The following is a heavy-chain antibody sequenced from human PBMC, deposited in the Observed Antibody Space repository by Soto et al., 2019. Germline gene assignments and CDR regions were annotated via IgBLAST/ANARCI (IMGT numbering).Heavy chain of an antibody. CDR1: GYTFTSYG. Sequence: ASVKVSCKASGYTFTSYGISWVRQAPGQGLEWMGWISAYNGNTNYAQKLQGRVTMTTDTSTSTAYMELRSLRSDDTAVYYCARPYYSSSYNWFDPWGQGTLVTVSS. V-gene: IGHV1-18*01. CDR3: ARPYYSSSYNWFDP. CDR2: ISAYNGNT. D-gene: IGHD6-6*01. J-gene: IGHJ5*02.